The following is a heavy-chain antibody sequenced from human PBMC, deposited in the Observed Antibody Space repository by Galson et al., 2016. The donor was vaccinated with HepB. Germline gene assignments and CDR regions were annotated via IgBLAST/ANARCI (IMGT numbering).Heavy chain of an antibody. CDR1: GFIFEDFA. V-gene: IGHV3-9*01. Sequence: SLRLSCAGSGFIFEDFAMHWVRQVPGKGLEWVSSINWNSKNMDDVESVRGRFTVSRDNAKNSLYLQMNSLKPANTALYYCVKDISHYIIVGVAGTIGAFDIWGHGTMVAV. D-gene: IGHD2-15*01. J-gene: IGHJ3*02. CDR2: INWNSKNM. CDR3: VKDISHYIIVGVAGTIGAFDI.